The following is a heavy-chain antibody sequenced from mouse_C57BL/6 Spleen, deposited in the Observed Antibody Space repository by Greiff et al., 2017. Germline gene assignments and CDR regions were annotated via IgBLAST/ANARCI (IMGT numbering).Heavy chain of an antibody. D-gene: IGHD2-12*01. CDR2: ISYDGSN. CDR1: GYSITSGYY. CDR3: ASGIRAMDY. J-gene: IGHJ4*01. Sequence: ESGPGLVKPSQSLSLTCSVTGYSITSGYYWNWIRQFPGNKLEWMGYISYDGSNNYNPSLKNRISITRDTSKNQFFLKLNSVTTEDTATYYCASGIRAMDYWGQGTSVTVSS. V-gene: IGHV3-6*01.